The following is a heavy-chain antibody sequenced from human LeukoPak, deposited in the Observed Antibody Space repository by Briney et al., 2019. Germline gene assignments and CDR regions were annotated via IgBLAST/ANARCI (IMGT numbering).Heavy chain of an antibody. V-gene: IGHV3-30*01. CDR2: ISYDGSNK. CDR3: ARDDILTGYKGTFDY. D-gene: IGHD3-9*01. Sequence: PGGSLRLSCAATGFTFSTYAMHWVRQAPGKGLEWVAVISYDGSNKYYADSVKGRFTISRDNSKNTLYLQMNSLRAEDTAVYYCARDDILTGYKGTFDYWGQGTLVTVSS. CDR1: GFTFSTYA. J-gene: IGHJ4*02.